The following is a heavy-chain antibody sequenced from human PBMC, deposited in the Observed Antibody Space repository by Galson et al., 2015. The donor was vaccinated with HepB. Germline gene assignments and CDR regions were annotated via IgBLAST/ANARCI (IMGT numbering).Heavy chain of an antibody. CDR3: AKEGTGHCPSSRSRCYTHYYYGLDV. CDR2: ISYDGTDK. D-gene: IGHD2-8*01. Sequence: SLRLSCATSGFTFSTFGLHWVRQAPGKGLEWVAFISYDGTDKDYAVSMRGRFTISRVNSKSTLFLHMSNLRADDTAVYYCAKEGTGHCPSSRSRCYTHYYYGLDVWGQGTTVTGPS. J-gene: IGHJ6*02. CDR1: GFTFSTFG. V-gene: IGHV3-30*18.